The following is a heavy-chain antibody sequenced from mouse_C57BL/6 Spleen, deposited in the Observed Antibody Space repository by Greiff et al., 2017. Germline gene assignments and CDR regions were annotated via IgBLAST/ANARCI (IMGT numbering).Heavy chain of an antibody. D-gene: IGHD1-1*02. J-gene: IGHJ1*03. Sequence: VQLKQSGPELVKPGDSVKISCKASGYSFTGYFMNWVMQSHGKSLEWIGRINPYNGDTFYNQKFKGKATLTVDKSSSTAHMELRSLTSEDSAVYYCARGVVADLYFDVWGTGTTVTVSS. CDR3: ARGVVADLYFDV. V-gene: IGHV1-20*01. CDR1: GYSFTGYF. CDR2: INPYNGDT.